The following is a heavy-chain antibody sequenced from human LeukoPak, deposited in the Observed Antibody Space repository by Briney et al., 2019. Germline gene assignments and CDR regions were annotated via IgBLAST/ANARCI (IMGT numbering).Heavy chain of an antibody. CDR1: GGSISSHY. CDR3: ARVLQNYYYLDV. Sequence: SETLSLTCTVSGGSISSHYWRWVRQPPGKGLEWIGNIYDSESTHYKSSLKSRVTISVDTSKNQFSLRLSSVTAADTAVYYCARVLQNYYYLDVWGKGTTVTVSS. V-gene: IGHV4-59*11. J-gene: IGHJ6*03. CDR2: IYDSEST. D-gene: IGHD3-3*01.